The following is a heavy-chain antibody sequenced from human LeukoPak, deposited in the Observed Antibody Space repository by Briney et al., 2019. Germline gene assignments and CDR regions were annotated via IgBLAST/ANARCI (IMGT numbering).Heavy chain of an antibody. CDR3: ARSSGWDFDY. V-gene: IGHV6-1*01. D-gene: IGHD6-19*01. J-gene: IGHJ4*02. Sequence: SQTLSLTCAISGDSVSSNSAARSWIRQSPSRGLEWLGRTYYRSKWYDDYAVSVKSRITINPDTSKNQFSLQLNSATPEDTAVYYCARSSGWDFDYWGQGTLVTVSS. CDR2: TYYRSKWYD. CDR1: GDSVSSNSAA.